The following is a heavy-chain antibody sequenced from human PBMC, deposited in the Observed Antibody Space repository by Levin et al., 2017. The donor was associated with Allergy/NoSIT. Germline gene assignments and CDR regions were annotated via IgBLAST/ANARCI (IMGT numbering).Heavy chain of an antibody. V-gene: IGHV4-39*01. CDR1: GGSISSSSYY. J-gene: IGHJ4*03. CDR2: IYYSGST. CDR3: ARRVVVAATSCYLDY. D-gene: IGHD2-15*01. Sequence: SETLSLTCTVSGGSISSSSYYWGWIRQPPGKGLEWIGSIYYSGSTYYNPSLKSRVTISVDTSKNQFSLKLSSVTAADTAVYYCARRVVVAATSCYLDYWGQGTLVTVSS.